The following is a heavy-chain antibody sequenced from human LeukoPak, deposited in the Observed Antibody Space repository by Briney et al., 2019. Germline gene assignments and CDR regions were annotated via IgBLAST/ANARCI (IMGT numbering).Heavy chain of an antibody. D-gene: IGHD4-17*01. CDR2: ISYDGSNK. V-gene: IGHV3-30*18. Sequence: AGGSLRLSCAASGFTFSSYGMHWVRQAPGKGLEWVAVISYDGSNKYYADSVKVRFTISRDNSKNTLYLQMNSLRAEDTAVYYCAKDHGVYGDYLNPYYYYYGMDVWGQGTTVTVSS. J-gene: IGHJ6*02. CDR1: GFTFSSYG. CDR3: AKDHGVYGDYLNPYYYYYGMDV.